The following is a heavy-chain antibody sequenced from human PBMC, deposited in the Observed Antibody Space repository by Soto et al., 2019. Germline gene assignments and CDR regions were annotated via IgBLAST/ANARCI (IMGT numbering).Heavy chain of an antibody. Sequence: ASVKVSCKASGYTFTSYDINWVRQATGQGLEWMGWMNPNSGNTGYAQKFQGRVTMTRNTSISTAYMELSSLRSEDTAVYYCARGGYIVVVPAAIQIRYYYYGMDVWGKGPTVT. CDR3: ARGGYIVVVPAAIQIRYYYYGMDV. CDR2: MNPNSGNT. D-gene: IGHD2-2*02. V-gene: IGHV1-8*01. CDR1: GYTFTSYD. J-gene: IGHJ6*04.